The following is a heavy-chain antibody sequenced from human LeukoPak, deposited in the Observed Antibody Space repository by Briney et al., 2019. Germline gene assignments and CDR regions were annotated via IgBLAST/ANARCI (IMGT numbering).Heavy chain of an antibody. J-gene: IGHJ4*02. CDR3: AKDVEMATIFDY. D-gene: IGHD5-24*01. Sequence: GGSLRLSCAASGFTFSNAWMSWVRQAPGKGLEWVSAISGSGGSTYYADSVKGRFTISRDNSKNTLYLQMNSLRAEDTAVYYCAKDVEMATIFDYWGQGTLVTVSS. CDR2: ISGSGGST. V-gene: IGHV3-23*01. CDR1: GFTFSNAW.